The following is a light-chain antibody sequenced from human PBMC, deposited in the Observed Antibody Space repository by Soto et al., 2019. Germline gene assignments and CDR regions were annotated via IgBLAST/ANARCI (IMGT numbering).Light chain of an antibody. CDR2: EVR. CDR1: SSDIGGYNS. CDR3: SSYTSSVAHV. Sequence: LTQPASVSGSPGQSITISCTGTSSDIGGYNSVSWYQQHPGKAPKLMIYEVRNRPSGISNRFSGSKSGNTASLTISGLQAEDEADYYCSSYTSSVAHVFGTGTKVTVL. J-gene: IGLJ1*01. V-gene: IGLV2-14*01.